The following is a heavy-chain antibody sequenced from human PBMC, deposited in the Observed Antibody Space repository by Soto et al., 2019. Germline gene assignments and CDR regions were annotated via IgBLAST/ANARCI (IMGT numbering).Heavy chain of an antibody. V-gene: IGHV4-39*01. CDR2: IYYSGST. D-gene: IGHD6-19*01. J-gene: IGHJ4*02. CDR3: ERHAVHRSGFTDY. CDR1: GGSISSSSYY. Sequence: QLQLQESGPGLVKPSETLSLTCTVSGGSISSSSYYWGWIRQPPGKGLEWIGSIYYSGSTYYNPSLKSRITLSADTSKHQFSLMLSSVTAADAAVYSCERHAVHRSGFTDYWGQGTLVTVSS.